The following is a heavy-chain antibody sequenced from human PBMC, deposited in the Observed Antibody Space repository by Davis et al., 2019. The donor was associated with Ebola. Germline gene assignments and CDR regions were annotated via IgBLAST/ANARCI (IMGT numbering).Heavy chain of an antibody. CDR3: ATWSYAILSTDY. V-gene: IGHV3-30*02. D-gene: IGHD2-8*01. CDR1: GFTFRNYA. J-gene: IGHJ4*02. CDR2: IQYDGSNQ. Sequence: PGGSLRLSCAASGFTFRNYAMDWVRQAPGKGLEWVAFIQYDGSNQYYADSVKGRFAISRDNSKSTLYLQMHSLRPEDTAVYYCATWSYAILSTDYWGQGTLVSVSS.